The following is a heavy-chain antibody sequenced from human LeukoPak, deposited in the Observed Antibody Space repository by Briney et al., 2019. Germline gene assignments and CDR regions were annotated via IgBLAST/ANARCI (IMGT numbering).Heavy chain of an antibody. J-gene: IGHJ4*02. Sequence: GGSLRLSCAASGFTFSSYAMHWVRQAPGKGLEWVAVISYDGSNKYYADSVKGRFTISRDNSKNTLYLQMNSLRAEDTAVYYCARDRGTAAAGDNDYWGQGTLVTVSS. CDR1: GFTFSSYA. CDR3: ARDRGTAAAGDNDY. D-gene: IGHD6-13*01. CDR2: ISYDGSNK. V-gene: IGHV3-30-3*01.